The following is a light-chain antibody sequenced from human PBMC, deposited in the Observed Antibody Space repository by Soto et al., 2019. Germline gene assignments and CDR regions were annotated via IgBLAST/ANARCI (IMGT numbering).Light chain of an antibody. CDR2: GAS. V-gene: IGKV3-15*01. Sequence: EIVMTQSPATLSVSPGERATLSCRASQSVSSNLPLYPQNPGQAPRLLIYGASTRATGIPARFSGSGSGTEFTLIISSLQSEDFAVYYCHQYNNWPRTFGQGTKVEIK. J-gene: IGKJ1*01. CDR3: HQYNNWPRT. CDR1: QSVSSN.